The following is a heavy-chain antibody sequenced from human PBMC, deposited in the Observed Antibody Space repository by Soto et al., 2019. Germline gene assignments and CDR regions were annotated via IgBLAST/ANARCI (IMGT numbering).Heavy chain of an antibody. Sequence: GGSLRLSCAASGFTFISYEMNCVRHSPWKGLEWVSYISSSGSTIYYADSVKGRFTISRDNAKNSLYLQMNSLRAEDTAVYYCARKGIAVAGIAFDIWGQGTMVTVSS. CDR2: ISSSGSTI. CDR3: ARKGIAVAGIAFDI. V-gene: IGHV3-48*03. D-gene: IGHD6-19*01. J-gene: IGHJ3*02. CDR1: GFTFISYE.